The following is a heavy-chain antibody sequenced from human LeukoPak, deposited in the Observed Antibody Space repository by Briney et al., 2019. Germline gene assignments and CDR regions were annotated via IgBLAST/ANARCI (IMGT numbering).Heavy chain of an antibody. D-gene: IGHD6-19*01. V-gene: IGHV4-38-2*02. CDR1: GYSISSGYY. CDR2: IYHSGST. Sequence: SETLSLTCTVSGYSISSGYYWGWIRQPPGKGLEWIGSIYHSGSTYYSPSLKSRLTMSVDTSKNQFSLKLRSVTAADTAVYYCARRGARYSSVKDWGQGTLVTVSS. J-gene: IGHJ4*02. CDR3: ARRGARYSSVKD.